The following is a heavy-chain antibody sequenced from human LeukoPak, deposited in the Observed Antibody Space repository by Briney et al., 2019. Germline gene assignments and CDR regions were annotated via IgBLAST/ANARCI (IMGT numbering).Heavy chain of an antibody. CDR2: IKQDGSEK. J-gene: IGHJ4*02. CDR1: GFTFSSYW. Sequence: PGGSLRLSCAASGFTFSSYWMSWVRQAPGKGLEWVANIKQDGSEKYYVDSVKGRFTISRDNAKNSLYLQMNSLRADDTAVYYCATEGGSAVIHPLDYWGQGTLVTVSS. CDR3: ATEGGSAVIHPLDY. V-gene: IGHV3-7*01. D-gene: IGHD2-21*01.